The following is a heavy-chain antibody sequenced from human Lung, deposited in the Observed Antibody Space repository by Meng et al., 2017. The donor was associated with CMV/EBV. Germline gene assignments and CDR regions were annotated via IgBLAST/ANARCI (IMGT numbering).Heavy chain of an antibody. V-gene: IGHV3-23*03. J-gene: IGHJ4*02. CDR3: AKVRSGWYYDY. CDR2: IYSGDSST. Sequence: GESLKISCAASGFTFSSYAMSWVRQAPGKGLEWVSFIYSGDSSTSYADSVKGRFTISRDNSKNTLYLQMNSLRAEDTAVYYCAKVRSGWYYDYWGPGTLVTVSS. CDR1: GFTFSSYA. D-gene: IGHD6-19*01.